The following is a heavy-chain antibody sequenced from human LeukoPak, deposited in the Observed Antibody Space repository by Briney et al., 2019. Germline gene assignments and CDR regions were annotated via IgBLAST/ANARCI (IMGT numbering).Heavy chain of an antibody. CDR1: GFTFDDYA. CDR3: AKDLRWNRIAAAGRGMDV. D-gene: IGHD6-13*01. Sequence: GGSLRLSCAASGFTFDDYAMHWVRHAPGKGLEWVSLISGDGGSTYYADSVKGRFTISRDNSKNSLYLQMNSLRTEDTALYYCAKDLRWNRIAAAGRGMDVWGQGTTVTVSS. CDR2: ISGDGGST. V-gene: IGHV3-43*02. J-gene: IGHJ6*02.